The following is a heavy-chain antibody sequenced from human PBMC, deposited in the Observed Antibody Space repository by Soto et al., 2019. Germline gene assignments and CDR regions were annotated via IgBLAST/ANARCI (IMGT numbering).Heavy chain of an antibody. D-gene: IGHD5-18*01. Sequence: QVQLVQSGAEVKKPGASVKVSCQTSGYNFSAYYFNWVRQAAGQGPEWMGWLNPRNGQTGYVQKFRGRVSMTRDTYIATVDLELSRLTSEDPAISFCARETDTSMVAYWGKGTLVTVSS. J-gene: IGHJ4*02. V-gene: IGHV1-8*01. CDR1: GYNFSAYY. CDR2: LNPRNGQT. CDR3: ARETDTSMVAY.